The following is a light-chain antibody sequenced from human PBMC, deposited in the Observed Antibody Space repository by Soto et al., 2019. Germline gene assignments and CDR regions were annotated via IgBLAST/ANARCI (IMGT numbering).Light chain of an antibody. Sequence: DIQMTQSPSSLSASVGDRVTITCRASQDIRNDLGWYQQKPWKAPKRLIFGASNLLFGVPSRFSGSGSGTEFTLTISSLQPEDFATYYCLQHNNYPPTFGQGTKVDIK. CDR1: QDIRND. CDR2: GAS. J-gene: IGKJ1*01. V-gene: IGKV1-17*01. CDR3: LQHNNYPPT.